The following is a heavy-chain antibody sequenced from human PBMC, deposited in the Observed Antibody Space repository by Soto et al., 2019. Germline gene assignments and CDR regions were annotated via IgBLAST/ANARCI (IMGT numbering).Heavy chain of an antibody. CDR1: GGSFSGYY. J-gene: IGHJ6*02. V-gene: IGHV4-34*01. Sequence: PSETLSLTCAVYGGSFSGYYWSWIRQPPGKGLEWIGEINHSGSTNYNPSLKSRVTISVDTSKNQFSLKLSSVTAADTAVYYCASSGYGSSWYYSLGKGMDVWGQGTTVTVPS. D-gene: IGHD6-13*01. CDR2: INHSGST. CDR3: ASSGYGSSWYYSLGKGMDV.